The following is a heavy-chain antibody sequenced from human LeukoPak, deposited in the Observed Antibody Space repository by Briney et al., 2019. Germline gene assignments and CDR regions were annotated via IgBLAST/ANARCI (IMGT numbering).Heavy chain of an antibody. Sequence: GASVKVSCKASGYTFTGYYMHWVRQAPGQGLEWMGWINPNSGGTKCAQKFQGRVTMTTDTSISTAYMELSGLRSDDMAVYYCASRSVTMDADYWGQGTLVTVSS. V-gene: IGHV1-2*02. CDR3: ASRSVTMDADY. CDR2: INPNSGGT. CDR1: GYTFTGYY. D-gene: IGHD4-17*01. J-gene: IGHJ4*02.